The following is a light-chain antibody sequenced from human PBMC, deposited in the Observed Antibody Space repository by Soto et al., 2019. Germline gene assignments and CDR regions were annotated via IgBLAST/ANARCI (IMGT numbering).Light chain of an antibody. CDR3: QQYNNWHFT. V-gene: IGKV3-15*01. CDR1: QSVSSN. Sequence: EIVMTQSPATLSVSLGERATLSCRASQSVSSNLAWYQQKPGQAPRLLIYGASTRATGIPARFSGSGSGTEFTLTISRLQYEDVAVYYCQQYNNWHFTFGPGTKVDIK. CDR2: GAS. J-gene: IGKJ3*01.